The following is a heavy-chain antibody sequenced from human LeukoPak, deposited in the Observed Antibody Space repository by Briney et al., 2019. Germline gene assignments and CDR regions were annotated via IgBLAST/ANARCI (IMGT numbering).Heavy chain of an antibody. V-gene: IGHV3-49*03. Sequence: GSLRLSCTASGFTFDDYAMSWFRQAPGKGLEWVGFIRSKAYGGTTEYAASVKGRFTISRDDSKSIAYLQMNSLKTEDTAVYYCTPPYYYDSSGYYDAFDIWGQGTMVTVSS. CDR3: TPPYYYDSSGYYDAFDI. J-gene: IGHJ3*02. D-gene: IGHD3-22*01. CDR1: GFTFDDYA. CDR2: IRSKAYGGTT.